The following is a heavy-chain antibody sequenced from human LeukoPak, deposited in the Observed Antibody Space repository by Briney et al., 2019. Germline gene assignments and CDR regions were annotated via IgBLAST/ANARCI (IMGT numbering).Heavy chain of an antibody. CDR3: ARGHSPSDY. V-gene: IGHV4-59*01. CDR1: GGSFSGYY. Sequence: SSETLSLTCAVYGGSFSGYYWSWIRQPPGKGLEWIGYIYYSGSTNYNPSLKSRVTISVDTSKNQFSLKLSSVTAADTAVYYCARGHSPSDYWGQGTLVTVSS. J-gene: IGHJ4*02. CDR2: IYYSGST.